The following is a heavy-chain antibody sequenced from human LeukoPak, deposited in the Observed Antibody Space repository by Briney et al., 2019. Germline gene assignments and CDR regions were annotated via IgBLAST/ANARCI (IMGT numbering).Heavy chain of an antibody. V-gene: IGHV3-9*01. D-gene: IGHD3-10*01. CDR3: AKATITMVRGVMDY. Sequence: PGGSLRLSCAASGFTFDDYAMHWVRQAPGKGLEWVSGISWNSGSIGYADSVKGRFTISRDNAKNSLYLQMNSLRAEDTALYYCAKATITMVRGVMDYWGQGTLVTVSS. CDR1: GFTFDDYA. CDR2: ISWNSGSI. J-gene: IGHJ4*02.